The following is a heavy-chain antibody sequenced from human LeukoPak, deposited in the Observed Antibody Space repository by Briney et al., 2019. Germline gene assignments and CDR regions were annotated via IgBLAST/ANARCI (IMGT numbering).Heavy chain of an antibody. CDR2: ISGRSSTI. CDR1: GFTFSSYG. J-gene: IGHJ4*02. CDR3: ARGCSGGSCFGDFDY. V-gene: IGHV3-48*02. D-gene: IGHD2-15*01. Sequence: GGSLRLSCVASGFTFSSYGMNWVRQAPGKGLEWISYISGRSSTIYYADSVKGRFTISRDNAKNSLYLQMNSLRDEDTAVYYCARGCSGGSCFGDFDYWGQGTLGTVSS.